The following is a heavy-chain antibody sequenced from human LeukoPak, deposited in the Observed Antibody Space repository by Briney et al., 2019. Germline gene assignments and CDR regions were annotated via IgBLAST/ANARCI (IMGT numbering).Heavy chain of an antibody. CDR3: AKDRYVRRWLHRLSVAFDI. CDR2: ISYDGSNK. CDR1: GFSFSSYA. Sequence: GGSLRLSCAASGFSFSSYALHWVRQAPGKGLEWVAVISYDGSNKYYADSVKGRFTISRDNSKNTLYLQMNSLRAEDTAVYYCAKDRYVRRWLHRLSVAFDIWGQGTMVTVSS. V-gene: IGHV3-30-3*01. J-gene: IGHJ3*02. D-gene: IGHD5-24*01.